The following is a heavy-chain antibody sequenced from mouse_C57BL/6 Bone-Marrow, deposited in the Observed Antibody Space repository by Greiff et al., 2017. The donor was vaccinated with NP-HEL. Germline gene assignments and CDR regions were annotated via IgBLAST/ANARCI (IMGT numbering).Heavy chain of an antibody. CDR2: IFPGSGST. Sequence: VQRVESGPELVKPGASVKISCKASGYTFTDYYINWVKQRPGQGLEWIGWIFPGSGSTYYNEKFKGKATLTVDKSSSTAYMLLSILTSEDSAVYFCARSLDGFAYWGQGTLVTVSA. CDR3: ARSLDGFAY. J-gene: IGHJ3*01. CDR1: GYTFTDYY. V-gene: IGHV1-75*01.